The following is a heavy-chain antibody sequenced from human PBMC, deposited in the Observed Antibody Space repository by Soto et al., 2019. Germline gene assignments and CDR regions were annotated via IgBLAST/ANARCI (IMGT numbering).Heavy chain of an antibody. J-gene: IGHJ4*02. Sequence: PSETLSLTCTVSGGSVSSGSYYWSWIRQPPGKGLEWIGYIYYSGSTNYNPSLKSRVTISVDTSKNQFSLKLSSVTAADTAVYYCAGGSSGGSGSLWYWGQGTLVTVS. CDR1: GGSVSSGSYY. V-gene: IGHV4-61*01. D-gene: IGHD3-10*01. CDR3: AGGSSGGSGSLWY. CDR2: IYYSGST.